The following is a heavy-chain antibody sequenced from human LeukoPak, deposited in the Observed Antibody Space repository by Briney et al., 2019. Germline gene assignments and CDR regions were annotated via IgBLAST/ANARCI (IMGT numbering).Heavy chain of an antibody. CDR2: ISTSSSYI. V-gene: IGHV3-21*01. D-gene: IGHD2/OR15-2a*01. Sequence: GGSLRLSCAASGFTFSSYSMNWVRQAPGKGLEWVSSISTSSSYIYYADSVKGRFTISRDDAKNSLYLQMKSLRAEDTAVYYCARGKTSQNIVTRKTYNWFDPWGQGTLVTVSS. J-gene: IGHJ5*02. CDR1: GFTFSSYS. CDR3: ARGKTSQNIVTRKTYNWFDP.